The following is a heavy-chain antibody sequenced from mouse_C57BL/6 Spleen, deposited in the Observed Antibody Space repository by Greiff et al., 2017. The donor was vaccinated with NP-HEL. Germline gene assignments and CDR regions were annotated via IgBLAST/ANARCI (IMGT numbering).Heavy chain of an antibody. Sequence: VQLQQPGAELVKPGASVKLSCKASGYTFTSYWMHWVKQRPGQGLEWIGMIHPNSGSTNYNEKFKSKATLTVDKSSSTAYMQLSSLTSEDSAVYYCGRQEVVSPFAYWGQGTLVTVSA. CDR2: IHPNSGST. V-gene: IGHV1-64*01. CDR1: GYTFTSYW. CDR3: GRQEVVSPFAY. J-gene: IGHJ3*01. D-gene: IGHD1-1*01.